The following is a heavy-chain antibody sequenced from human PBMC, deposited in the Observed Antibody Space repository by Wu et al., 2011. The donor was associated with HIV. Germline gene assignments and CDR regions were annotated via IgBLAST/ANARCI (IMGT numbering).Heavy chain of an antibody. CDR2: INPNSGGT. D-gene: IGHD1-26*01. Sequence: QVQLVQSGAEVKKPGASVKVSCKASGFTFTGYYMHWVRQAPGQGLEWMGWINPNSGGTNYAQKFQGGVTMTRDTSISTAYMELSRLRSDDTAVYYCARAGWELLPDTHYYGMDVWGQGTTVTVSS. CDR1: GFTFTGYY. V-gene: IGHV1-2*02. CDR3: ARAGWELLPDTHYYGMDV. J-gene: IGHJ6*02.